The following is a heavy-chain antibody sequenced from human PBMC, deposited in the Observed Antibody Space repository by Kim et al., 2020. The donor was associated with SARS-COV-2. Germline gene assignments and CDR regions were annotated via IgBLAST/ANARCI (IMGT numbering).Heavy chain of an antibody. Sequence: SVKVSCKASGGTFSSYAISWVRQAPGQGLEWMGGGSPMFGAANYAQKFQGRVTITADESTSTAYMELSSLRSEDTAVYYCARGVGDSSPASQDYWGQGTLVTVSS. CDR3: ARGVGDSSPASQDY. V-gene: IGHV1-69*13. CDR2: GSPMFGAA. D-gene: IGHD6-13*01. CDR1: GGTFSSYA. J-gene: IGHJ4*02.